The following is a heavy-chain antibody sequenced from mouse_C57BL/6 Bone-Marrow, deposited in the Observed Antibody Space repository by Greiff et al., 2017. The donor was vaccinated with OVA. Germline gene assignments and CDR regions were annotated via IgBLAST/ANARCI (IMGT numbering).Heavy chain of an antibody. CDR2: ISDGGSYT. CDR1: GFTFSSYA. Sequence: DVMLVESGGGLVKPGGSLKLSCAASGFTFSSYAMSWVRQTPEKRLEWVATISDGGSYTYYPDNVKGRFTISRANAKNNLYLQMSHLKSEDTAMYSCARNWAWFAYWGQGTLVTVSA. V-gene: IGHV5-4*03. D-gene: IGHD4-1*01. CDR3: ARNWAWFAY. J-gene: IGHJ3*01.